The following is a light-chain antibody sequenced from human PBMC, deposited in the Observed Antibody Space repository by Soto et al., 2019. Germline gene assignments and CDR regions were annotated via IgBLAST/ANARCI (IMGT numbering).Light chain of an antibody. CDR3: QQVDSFPVT. Sequence: DIPLTQSPSFLSASVGDRVTITCRASQGITNYLAWYQQEPGKAPKLLIYLASTLQSGVPSRFSGSGSGTEFTLTISSLQPEDFATYYCQQVDSFPVTFGQGTRLEMK. CDR2: LAS. CDR1: QGITNY. J-gene: IGKJ5*01. V-gene: IGKV1-9*01.